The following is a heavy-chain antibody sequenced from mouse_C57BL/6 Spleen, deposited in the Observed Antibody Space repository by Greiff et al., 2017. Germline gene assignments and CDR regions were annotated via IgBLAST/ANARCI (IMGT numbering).Heavy chain of an antibody. CDR2: FYPGSGSI. D-gene: IGHD2-3*01. CDR1: GYTFTEYT. V-gene: IGHV1-62-2*01. Sequence: QVHVKQSGAELVKPGASVKLSCKASGYTFTEYTIHWVKQRSGQGLEWIGWFYPGSGSIKYNEKFKDKATLTADKSSSTVYMELSRLTSEDSAVYFCARHEDFHDGYYPSWFAYWGQGTLVTVSA. J-gene: IGHJ3*01. CDR3: ARHEDFHDGYYPSWFAY.